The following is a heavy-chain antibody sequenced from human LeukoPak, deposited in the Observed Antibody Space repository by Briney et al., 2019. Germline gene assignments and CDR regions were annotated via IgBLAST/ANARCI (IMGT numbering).Heavy chain of an antibody. CDR1: GASITSGTYY. D-gene: IGHD3-9*01. J-gene: IGHJ4*02. CDR3: ARWFYYDILTGYYFDY. Sequence: SETLSLTCTVSGASITSGTYYWAWIRQPPGKGLEWIGSIYYSGSTHYNPSLKSRVTISVDTSKNQFSLKLSSVTAADTAVYYCARWFYYDILTGYYFDYWGQGTLVTVSS. CDR2: IYYSGST. V-gene: IGHV4-39*01.